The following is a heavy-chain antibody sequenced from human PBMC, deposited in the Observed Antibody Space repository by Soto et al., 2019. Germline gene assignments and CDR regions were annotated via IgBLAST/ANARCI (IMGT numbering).Heavy chain of an antibody. J-gene: IGHJ6*02. V-gene: IGHV1-69*13. D-gene: IGHD3-10*01. CDR3: ARSETYYYASGSYSYGMDV. Sequence: ASVKVSCKAPGGSFSTYAISWVRQAPGQGLEWMGGIIPIFGKPDYGQKFQGRVTITADESTPTAYMELSSLRSDDTAVYYCARSETYYYASGSYSYGMDVWGQGTTVTVSS. CDR2: IIPIFGKP. CDR1: GGSFSTYA.